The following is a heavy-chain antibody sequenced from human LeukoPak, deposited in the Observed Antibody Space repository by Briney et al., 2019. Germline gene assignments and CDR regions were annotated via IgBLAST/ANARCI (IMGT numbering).Heavy chain of an antibody. V-gene: IGHV4-34*01. D-gene: IGHD3-22*01. Sequence: SETLSLTCAVYGGSFSGYYWSWIRQPPGKGLEWIGEINHSGSTNYNPSLKSRVAISVDTSKNQFSLKLSSVTAADTAVYYCARSGAWGYYSYFDYWGQGTLVTVSS. J-gene: IGHJ4*02. CDR3: ARSGAWGYYSYFDY. CDR2: INHSGST. CDR1: GGSFSGYY.